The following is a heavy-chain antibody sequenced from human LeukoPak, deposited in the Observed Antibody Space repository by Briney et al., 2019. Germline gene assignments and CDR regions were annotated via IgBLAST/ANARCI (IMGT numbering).Heavy chain of an antibody. D-gene: IGHD6-13*01. CDR2: INHSGST. J-gene: IGHJ4*02. V-gene: IGHV4-34*01. CDR1: GGSFSGYY. CDR3: ARGRGSSSWMYFDY. Sequence: SETVSLTCAVYGGSFSGYYWSWIRQPPGKGLEWIGEINHSGSTNYNPSLKSRVTISVDTSKNQFSLKLSSVTAADTAVYYCARGRGSSSWMYFDYWGQGTLVTVSS.